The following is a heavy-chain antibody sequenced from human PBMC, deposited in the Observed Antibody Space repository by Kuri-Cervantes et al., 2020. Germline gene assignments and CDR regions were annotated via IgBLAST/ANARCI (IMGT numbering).Heavy chain of an antibody. Sequence: LSCAVYGGSFSGYYWSWIRQPPGKGLEWIGEINHSGSTNYNSSLKSRVSISVDTSKNQFSLKLRSVTAADTAVYYCARGSSGRGYYYMDVWGKGTTVTVSS. CDR2: INHSGST. D-gene: IGHD1-26*01. J-gene: IGHJ6*03. CDR3: ARGSSGRGYYYMDV. V-gene: IGHV4-34*01. CDR1: GGSFSGYY.